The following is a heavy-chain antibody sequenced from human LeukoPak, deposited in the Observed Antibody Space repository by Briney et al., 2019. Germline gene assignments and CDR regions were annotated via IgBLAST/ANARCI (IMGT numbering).Heavy chain of an antibody. J-gene: IGHJ4*01. CDR2: INPSGGST. CDR3: ARVCGSGSYPFDY. CDR1: GYTFTSYY. D-gene: IGHD3-10*01. Sequence: ASVKVSCKASGYTFTSYYMHWVRQAPRQGLEWMGIINPSGGSTSYAQKFQGRVTMTRDTSTSTVYMELSSLRSEDTAVHYCARVCGSGSYPFDYWGQEPWSPSPQ. V-gene: IGHV1-46*01.